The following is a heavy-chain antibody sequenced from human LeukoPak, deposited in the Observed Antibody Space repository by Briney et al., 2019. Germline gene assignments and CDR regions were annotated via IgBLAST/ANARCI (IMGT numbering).Heavy chain of an antibody. J-gene: IGHJ5*02. D-gene: IGHD1-1*01. V-gene: IGHV5-51*01. CDR2: IYPGDSDT. Sequence: GESLKISCTGSGYSFTSYGIGWVRQMPGKGLEWMGIIYPGDSDTRYSPSFQGQVTISADKSINTAYLQWSSLKASDTAMYYSVIDLTAWNVLGSWGPGTLVTVSS. CDR3: VIDLTAWNVLGS. CDR1: GYSFTSYG.